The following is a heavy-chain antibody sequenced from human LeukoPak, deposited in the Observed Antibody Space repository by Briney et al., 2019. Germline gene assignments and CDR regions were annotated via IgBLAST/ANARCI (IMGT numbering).Heavy chain of an antibody. J-gene: IGHJ4*02. CDR1: GFTFSGYE. CDR3: ARDTQLYYYDSSDFDY. V-gene: IGHV3-33*08. Sequence: GGSLRLSCAASGFTFSGYEMNWVRQAPGKGLEWVVVIWYDGSNKYYADSVKGRFTISRDNSKNTLYLQMNSLIAEDTAVYYCARDTQLYYYDSSDFDYWGQGTLVTVSS. CDR2: IWYDGSNK. D-gene: IGHD3-22*01.